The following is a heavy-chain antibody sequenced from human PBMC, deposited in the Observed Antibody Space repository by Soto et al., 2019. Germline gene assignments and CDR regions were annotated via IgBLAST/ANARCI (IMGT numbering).Heavy chain of an antibody. V-gene: IGHV3-23*01. D-gene: IGHD1-26*01. CDR1: GFTFSSYA. J-gene: IGHJ4*02. Sequence: GGSLRLSCAASGFTFSSYAMSWVRQAPGKGLEWVSAISGSGGSTYYADSVKGRFTISRDNSKNTLYLQMNSLRAEDAAVYYCAKDKFGVGATVLFGYWGQGTLVTVSS. CDR2: ISGSGGST. CDR3: AKDKFGVGATVLFGY.